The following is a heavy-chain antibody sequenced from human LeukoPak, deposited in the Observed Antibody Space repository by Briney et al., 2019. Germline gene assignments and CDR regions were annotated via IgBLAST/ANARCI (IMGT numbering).Heavy chain of an antibody. Sequence: ASVTVSCTASGYTFTSYYMHWVRQAPGQGLEWMGIINPSGGSTNYAQKFQGRVTMARDTSTSTVYMELSSLRSEDTAVYYCTYGDGSYYYGMDVWGQGTTVTVSS. V-gene: IGHV1-46*03. CDR2: INPSGGST. D-gene: IGHD4-17*01. J-gene: IGHJ6*02. CDR1: GYTFTSYY. CDR3: TYGDGSYYYGMDV.